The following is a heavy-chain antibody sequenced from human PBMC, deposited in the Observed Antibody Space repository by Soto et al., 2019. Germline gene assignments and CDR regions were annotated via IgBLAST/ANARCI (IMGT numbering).Heavy chain of an antibody. D-gene: IGHD4-17*01. V-gene: IGHV3-23*01. J-gene: IGHJ4*02. Sequence: PGGSLRLSCAASGFTFSSYAMSWVRQAPGKGLEWVSAISGSGGSTYYADSVKGRFTISRDNSKNTLYLQMNSLRAEDTAVYYCAKDQTYGDSAPSFDYWGQGTLVTVSS. CDR1: GFTFSSYA. CDR3: AKDQTYGDSAPSFDY. CDR2: ISGSGGST.